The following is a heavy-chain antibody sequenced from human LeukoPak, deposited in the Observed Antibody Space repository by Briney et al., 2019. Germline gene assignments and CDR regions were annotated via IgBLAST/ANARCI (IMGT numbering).Heavy chain of an antibody. D-gene: IGHD3-22*01. CDR2: LYNAGST. Sequence: GGSLRLSCAASGFTFSSYSMNWVRQAPGKGLEWVSVLYNAGSTYYADSVKGRFTISRDNSKNTLYLQMYSLRAEDTAVYYCASLKGLVDYFDYWGQGILVTVYS. CDR3: ASLKGLVDYFDY. CDR1: GFTFSSYS. J-gene: IGHJ4*02. V-gene: IGHV3-66*01.